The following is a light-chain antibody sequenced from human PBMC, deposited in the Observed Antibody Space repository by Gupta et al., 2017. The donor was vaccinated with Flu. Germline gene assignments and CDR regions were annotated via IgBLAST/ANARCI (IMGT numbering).Light chain of an antibody. V-gene: IGLV1-40*01. CDR1: SSNIGAGYD. CDR3: QSYDSSLGRAV. CDR2: ANS. J-gene: IGLJ3*02. Sequence: QSVLTQPPSVSGAPGQRVTISCTGNSSNIGAGYDVHWYQQLPGTAPRLLIYANSNRPSGVPDRFSGSKSGTAASLAITGLQAENEADYYCQSYDSSLGRAVFGGGTKLTVL.